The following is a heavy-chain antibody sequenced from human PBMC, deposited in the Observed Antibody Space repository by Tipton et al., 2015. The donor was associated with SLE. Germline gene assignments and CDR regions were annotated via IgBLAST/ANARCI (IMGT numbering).Heavy chain of an antibody. CDR2: ISSSSSYI. CDR1: GFTFSSYS. J-gene: IGHJ4*02. D-gene: IGHD2-15*01. CDR3: ARDNAAYSFDY. V-gene: IGHV3-21*01. Sequence: GSLRLSCAASGFTFSSYSMNWVRQAPGKGLEWVSSISSSSSYIYYADSVKGRFTISRDNAKNSLYLQMDSLRAEDTAVYYCARDNAAYSFDYWGQGTLVTVSS.